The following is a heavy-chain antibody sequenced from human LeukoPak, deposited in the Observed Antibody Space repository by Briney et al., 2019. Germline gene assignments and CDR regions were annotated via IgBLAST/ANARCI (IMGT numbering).Heavy chain of an antibody. V-gene: IGHV4-59*08. J-gene: IGHJ6*02. Sequence: SETLSLTCTVSGSSISSYYWSWIRQPPGKGLEWIGYIYYSGSTNYNPSLKSRVTISVDTSKNQFSLKLSSVTAADTAVYYCARSRCSSTSCYWYYYGMDVWGQGTTVTVSS. CDR1: GSSISSYY. CDR2: IYYSGST. D-gene: IGHD2-2*01. CDR3: ARSRCSSTSCYWYYYGMDV.